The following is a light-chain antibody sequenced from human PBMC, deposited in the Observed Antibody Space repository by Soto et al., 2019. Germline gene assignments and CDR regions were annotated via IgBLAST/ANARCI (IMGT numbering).Light chain of an antibody. Sequence: EIVLTQSPATLSLSPGTGATLSCRASQIVTSSLAWYQQRPGQAPRLLIYDTFTRATCIPARFSAKGAGTDFTLTISSLEPEDSAVYFCQLRSDWPPTCSCGQGTKLE. CDR2: DTF. CDR3: QLRSDWPPTCS. CDR1: QIVTSS. J-gene: IGKJ2*02. V-gene: IGKV3-11*01.